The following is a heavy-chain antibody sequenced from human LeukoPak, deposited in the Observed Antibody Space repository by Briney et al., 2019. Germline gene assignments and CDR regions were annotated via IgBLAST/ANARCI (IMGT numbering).Heavy chain of an antibody. D-gene: IGHD6-13*01. V-gene: IGHV4-34*01. CDR1: GGSFSGYY. CDR2: INHSGGA. Sequence: SETLSLTCAVYGGSFSGYYWTWIRQPPGKGLEWIGEINHSGGANYNPSLKSRVTISLDTSKNQFSLKLRSVTAADTAVYYCARGGDSNYGMDVWGQGTTVTVSS. J-gene: IGHJ6*02. CDR3: ARGGDSNYGMDV.